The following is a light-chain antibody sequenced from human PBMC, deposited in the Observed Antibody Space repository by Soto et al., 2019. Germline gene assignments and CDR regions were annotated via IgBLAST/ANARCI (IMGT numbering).Light chain of an antibody. CDR3: RSYTSSSTRV. Sequence: QSALTQPDSVSGSPGQSITISCTGTSSDVGGYNYVSWYQQHPGKAPKLMIYDVSNRPSGVSNRFSGSKSGNTASLTISGLQAEDEADYYCRSYTSSSTRVFGGGTKLTVL. J-gene: IGLJ2*01. CDR1: SSDVGGYNY. V-gene: IGLV2-14*01. CDR2: DVS.